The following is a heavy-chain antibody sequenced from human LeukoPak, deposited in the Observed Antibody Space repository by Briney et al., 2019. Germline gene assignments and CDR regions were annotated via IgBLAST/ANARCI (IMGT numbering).Heavy chain of an antibody. V-gene: IGHV3-23*01. CDR1: GFTFSSYA. Sequence: GGSLRLSCAASGFTFSSYAMSWVRQAPGKGLEWVSAISGSGGSTYYADSVKGRFTISRDNSKNTLYLQMNSLRIEDTAVYYCARPIVGYDYFDSWGQGTLVTVSS. J-gene: IGHJ4*02. D-gene: IGHD5-12*01. CDR2: ISGSGGST. CDR3: ARPIVGYDYFDS.